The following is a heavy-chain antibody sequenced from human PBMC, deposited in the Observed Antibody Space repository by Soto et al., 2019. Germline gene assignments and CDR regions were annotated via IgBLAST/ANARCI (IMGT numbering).Heavy chain of an antibody. Sequence: EVQLVESGGGLVQPGRSLRLSCAASGFTFDDYAMHWVRQAPGKGLEWVSGISWNSGSIGYADSVMGRFTISRDNAKNSLYLQMNSLRAEDTALYYCAKDRGLVLSFYFDYWGQGTLVTVSS. CDR2: ISWNSGSI. CDR1: GFTFDDYA. D-gene: IGHD6-19*01. CDR3: AKDRGLVLSFYFDY. V-gene: IGHV3-9*01. J-gene: IGHJ4*02.